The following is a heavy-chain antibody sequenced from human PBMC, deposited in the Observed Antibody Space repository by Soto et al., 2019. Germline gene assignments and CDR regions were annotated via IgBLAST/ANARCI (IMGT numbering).Heavy chain of an antibody. CDR3: ARGKSYYGSGRGIYDYHSLDV. J-gene: IGHJ6*02. CDR1: GGTFSSYA. CDR2: IIPVFGIA. D-gene: IGHD3-10*01. V-gene: IGHV1-69*17. Sequence: QVQLVQSGAEVKKPGSSVRVSCKSSGGTFSSYAVSWVRQAPGQGLEWMGGIIPVFGIATYAQEFQGRVNITADKSTHTAYMELGSLRSDDTAVFYCARGKSYYGSGRGIYDYHSLDVWGQGTTVTVSS.